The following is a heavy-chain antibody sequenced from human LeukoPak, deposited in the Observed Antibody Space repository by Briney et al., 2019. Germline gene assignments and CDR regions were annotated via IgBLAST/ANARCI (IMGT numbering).Heavy chain of an antibody. CDR3: AREWQGGIAAAGTRIEGDY. CDR1: GFSVSGYW. D-gene: IGHD6-13*01. Sequence: GGSLRLSCAVSGFSVSGYWMTWVRQAPGKGLEWVANIKQDGGEKNYVDSVKGRFTISRDNAENSLFLQMNSLRVEDTAVYYCAREWQGGIAAAGTRIEGDYWGQGTLVAVSS. V-gene: IGHV3-7*01. CDR2: IKQDGGEK. J-gene: IGHJ4*02.